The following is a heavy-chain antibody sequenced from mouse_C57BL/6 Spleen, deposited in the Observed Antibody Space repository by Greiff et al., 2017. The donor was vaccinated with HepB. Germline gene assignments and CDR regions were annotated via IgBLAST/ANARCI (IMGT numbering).Heavy chain of an antibody. CDR2: IDPETGGT. CDR3: TKAGYSNYWYFDV. D-gene: IGHD2-5*01. Sequence: LVESGAELVRPGASVTLSCKASGYTFTDYEMHWVKQTPVHGLEWIGAIDPETGGTAYNQKFKGKAILTADKSSSTAYMELRSLTSEDSAVYYCTKAGYSNYWYFDVWGTGTTVTVSS. V-gene: IGHV1-15*01. CDR1: GYTFTDYE. J-gene: IGHJ1*03.